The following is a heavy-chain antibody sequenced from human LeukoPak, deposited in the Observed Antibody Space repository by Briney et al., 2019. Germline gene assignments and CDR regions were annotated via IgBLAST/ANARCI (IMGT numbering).Heavy chain of an antibody. CDR3: ARETYYDSSGYNDY. CDR2: VWYDGSNE. V-gene: IGHV3-33*08. CDR1: GFTFSSYA. Sequence: GRSLRLSCAASGFTFSSYAMHWVRQAPGKGLEWVAVVWYDGSNEYYTDSVKGRFTISRDNSKNTLYLQMSSLRAEDTAVYYCARETYYDSSGYNDYWGQGTLVTVSS. D-gene: IGHD3-22*01. J-gene: IGHJ4*02.